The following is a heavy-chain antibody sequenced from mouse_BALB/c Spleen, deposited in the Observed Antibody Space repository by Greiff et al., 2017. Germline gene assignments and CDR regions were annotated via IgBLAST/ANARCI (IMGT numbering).Heavy chain of an antibody. Sequence: QVQLKQSGAELVRPGTSVKISCKASCYTFTNYWLGWVKQRPGHGLEWIGDIYPGGGYTNYNEKFKGKATLTADTSSSTAYMQLSSLTSEDSAVYFCATKFITTATSAMDYWGQGTSVTVSS. V-gene: IGHV1-63*02. CDR3: ATKFITTATSAMDY. J-gene: IGHJ4*01. CDR2: IYPGGGYT. D-gene: IGHD1-2*01. CDR1: CYTFTNYW.